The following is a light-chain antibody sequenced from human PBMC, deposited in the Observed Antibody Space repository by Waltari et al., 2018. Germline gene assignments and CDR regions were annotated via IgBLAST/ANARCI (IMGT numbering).Light chain of an antibody. CDR1: QSLLHSNGYNY. V-gene: IGKV2-28*01. J-gene: IGKJ2*01. CDR3: MQALQTPPT. Sequence: DIVMTQSPLSLPVTPGEPASIYCRSSQSLLHSNGYNYLDWYLQKPGQSPQLLIYLGSNRASGVPDRFSGSGSGTDFTLKISRVEAEDVGVYYCMQALQTPPTFGQGTKLEI. CDR2: LGS.